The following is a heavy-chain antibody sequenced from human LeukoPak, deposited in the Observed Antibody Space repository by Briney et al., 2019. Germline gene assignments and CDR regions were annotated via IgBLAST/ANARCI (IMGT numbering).Heavy chain of an antibody. CDR1: GFNFSNYW. V-gene: IGHV3-7*03. J-gene: IGHJ4*02. Sequence: RPGGSRRLSCAASGFNFSNYWMSWGRQTPGKGLEWVANINRDGSEKDYVDSVEGQFTISRDNAKNSLFLQMNSLRVEDTAVYYCARRRGYSYGRNNYYFDYWGQGTLVTVSS. CDR2: INRDGSEK. CDR3: ARRRGYSYGRNNYYFDY. D-gene: IGHD5-18*01.